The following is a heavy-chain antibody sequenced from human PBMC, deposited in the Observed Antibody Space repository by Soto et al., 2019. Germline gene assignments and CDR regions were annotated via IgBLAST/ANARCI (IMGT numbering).Heavy chain of an antibody. D-gene: IGHD6-19*01. J-gene: IGHJ4*02. CDR2: ISYDGSNK. CDR3: ARYSSGPYY. V-gene: IGHV3-30*03. Sequence: QVQLVESGGGVVQPGRSLRLSCAASGFTFSSYGMHWVRQAPGKGLEWVAVISYDGSNKYYADSVKGRFTISRDNSKNTLYLQMNSLRAEDTAVYYCARYSSGPYYWGQGTLVTVSS. CDR1: GFTFSSYG.